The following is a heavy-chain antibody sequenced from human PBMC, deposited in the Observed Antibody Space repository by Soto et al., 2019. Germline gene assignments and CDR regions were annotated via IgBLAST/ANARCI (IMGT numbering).Heavy chain of an antibody. Sequence: SETLSLTCTVSGASISRYYWTWIRQPPGKGLEWIGSVFYPENTKYNPSLKSRITMSVDTSKNQFSLKLSSVIAADTAVYYCARAGRRFVVVTDTFDYWGQGTLVTVSS. V-gene: IGHV4-59*12. CDR2: VFYPENT. CDR3: ARAGRRFVVVTDTFDY. D-gene: IGHD2-21*02. J-gene: IGHJ4*02. CDR1: GASISRYY.